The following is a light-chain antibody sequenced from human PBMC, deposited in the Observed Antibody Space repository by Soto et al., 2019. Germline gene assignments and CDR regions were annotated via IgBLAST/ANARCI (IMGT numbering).Light chain of an antibody. Sequence: EVLMTQSPDTLYVSPGERVTLSCRASQSVSDNLAWYQQKPGQGPRLLVYRASTRTLGIPARFSGSESGTEFTLTISSLQSEDFAVYYGKQYNALPITVGQGPRLEIK. J-gene: IGKJ5*01. CDR3: KQYNALPIT. CDR1: QSVSDN. V-gene: IGKV3-15*01. CDR2: RAS.